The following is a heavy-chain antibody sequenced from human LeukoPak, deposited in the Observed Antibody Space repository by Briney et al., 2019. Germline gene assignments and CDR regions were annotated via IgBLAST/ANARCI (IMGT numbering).Heavy chain of an antibody. Sequence: PGGSLRLSCAASGFIFGDYGMYWVRQAPGKGLEWVSGINWNSDRIGYADSVKGRFTISRDNAKNSLYMQMNSVRAEDTVLYYCARASYYYDTSGLGAFDVWGQGTTVVVSS. J-gene: IGHJ3*01. D-gene: IGHD3-22*01. CDR2: INWNSDRI. V-gene: IGHV3-9*01. CDR3: ARASYYYDTSGLGAFDV. CDR1: GFIFGDYG.